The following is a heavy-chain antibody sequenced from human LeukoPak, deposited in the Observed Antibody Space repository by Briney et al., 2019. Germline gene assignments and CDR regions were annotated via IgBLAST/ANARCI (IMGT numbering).Heavy chain of an antibody. CDR3: ARRRWEYGAFDI. Sequence: GGSLRLSCAASGFTFNSYEMNWVRQAPGKGLEWVSYISSSGSTIYYADSVKGRFTISRDNAKNSLYLQMNSLRAEDTAVYYCARRRWEYGAFDIWGQGTMVTVSS. CDR2: ISSSGSTI. J-gene: IGHJ3*02. D-gene: IGHD1-26*01. V-gene: IGHV3-48*03. CDR1: GFTFNSYE.